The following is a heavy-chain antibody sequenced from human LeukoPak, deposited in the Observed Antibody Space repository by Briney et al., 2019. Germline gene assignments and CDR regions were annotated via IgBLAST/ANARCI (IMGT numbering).Heavy chain of an antibody. V-gene: IGHV4-34*01. D-gene: IGHD3-3*01. CDR1: GGSFSGYY. CDR2: INHSGST. Sequence: NPSETLSLTCAVYGGSFSGYYWSWIRQPPGKGLEWIGEINHSGSTNYNPSLKSRVTISVDTSKNQFSLKLSSVTAADTAVYYCARSPITIFGPLYDDYWGQGTLATVSS. CDR3: ARSPITIFGPLYDDY. J-gene: IGHJ4*02.